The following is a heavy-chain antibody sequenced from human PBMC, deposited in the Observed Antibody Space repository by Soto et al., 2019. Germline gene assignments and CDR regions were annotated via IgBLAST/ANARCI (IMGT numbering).Heavy chain of an antibody. CDR3: ARDRCSSTSCYRLDGMDV. Sequence: SVKVSCKASGGTFSSYAISWVRQAPGQGLEWMGGIIPIFGTANYAQKFQGRVTITADESTSTAYMELSSLRSEDTAVYYCARDRCSSTSCYRLDGMDVWGQGTTVTVLL. CDR1: GGTFSSYA. CDR2: IIPIFGTA. V-gene: IGHV1-69*13. D-gene: IGHD2-2*02. J-gene: IGHJ6*02.